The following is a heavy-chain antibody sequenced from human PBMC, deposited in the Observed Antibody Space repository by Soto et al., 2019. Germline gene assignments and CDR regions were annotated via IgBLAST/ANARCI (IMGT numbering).Heavy chain of an antibody. CDR1: GRSISSGGYS. V-gene: IGHV4-30-2*01. D-gene: IGHD3-10*01. J-gene: IGHJ3*02. Sequence: SGTLSLTCAVPGRSISSGGYSWSWIRQPPGKGLEWIGYIYHTGSTYYNPSLKSRVTISVDRSKNQFSLNLSPVTAADTAVYYCARGFSVALDIWGQVTMVS. CDR3: ARGFSVALDI. CDR2: IYHTGST.